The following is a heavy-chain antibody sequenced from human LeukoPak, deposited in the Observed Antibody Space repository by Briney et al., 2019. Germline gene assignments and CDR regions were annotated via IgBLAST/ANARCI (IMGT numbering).Heavy chain of an antibody. Sequence: SETLSLTCTVSGGSISSSSYYWGWIRQPPGKGLEWIGSIYYSGSTYYNPSLKSRVTISVDTSKNQFSLKLSSVTAADTAVYYCVRHRMYYYDSSGRGVADAFDIWGQGTMVTVSS. CDR3: VRHRMYYYDSSGRGVADAFDI. CDR2: IYYSGST. V-gene: IGHV4-39*01. D-gene: IGHD3-22*01. CDR1: GGSISSSSYY. J-gene: IGHJ3*02.